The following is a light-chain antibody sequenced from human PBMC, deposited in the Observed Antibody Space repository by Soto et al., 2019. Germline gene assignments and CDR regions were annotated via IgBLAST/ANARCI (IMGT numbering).Light chain of an antibody. CDR3: QQYNNGLPIT. CDR1: QSVSTY. J-gene: IGKJ5*01. CDR2: DAS. V-gene: IGKV3D-15*01. Sequence: EIVFTLSPATLSLSPGEGATLSCRASQSVSTYLAWYQHKPGQAPRLLIYDASTRATDIPARFSGSGSGTEFTLTISSLQSEDFAVYYCQQYNNGLPITFGQGTRLEIK.